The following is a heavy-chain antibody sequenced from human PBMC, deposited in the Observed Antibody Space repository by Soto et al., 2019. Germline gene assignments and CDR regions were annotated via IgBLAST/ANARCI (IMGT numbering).Heavy chain of an antibody. J-gene: IGHJ4*02. V-gene: IGHV4-34*01. Sequence: SETLSLTCAVYGSSFSTYYWSWLRQPPGKGLEWIGEINHSGSTSYNPSLNGRVTISVDTSKKQFSLKLNSVTAADTAVYYCARRYGGNLDYWGQGTLVTVSS. D-gene: IGHD1-26*01. CDR2: INHSGST. CDR1: GSSFSTYY. CDR3: ARRYGGNLDY.